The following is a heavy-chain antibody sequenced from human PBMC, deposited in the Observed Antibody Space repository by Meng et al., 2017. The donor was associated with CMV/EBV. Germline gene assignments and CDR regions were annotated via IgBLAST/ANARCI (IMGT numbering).Heavy chain of an antibody. J-gene: IGHJ4*02. CDR3: ARCRARVVPDY. D-gene: IGHD4-23*01. V-gene: IGHV4-34*01. CDR1: GGSFSGYY. CDR2: INHSGST. Sequence: QVQLPQWGAGLLKPSEALSLTCAAYGGSFSGYYWSWIRQPPGKGLEWIGEINHSGSTNYNPSLKSRVTISVDTSKNQFSLKLSSVTAADTAVYYCARCRARVVPDYWGQGTLVTVSS.